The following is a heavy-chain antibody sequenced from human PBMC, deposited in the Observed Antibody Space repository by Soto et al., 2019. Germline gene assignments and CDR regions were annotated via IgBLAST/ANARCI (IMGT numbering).Heavy chain of an antibody. Sequence: EVQLVESGGGLVQPGGSLRLSCAASGFTFSSYSMSWVRQAPGKGLEWVSYISSSSSALYYADSVKGRFTISRDNAKNSLYLQMNSLRAEDTAVYYCATEGGKYNWFDPWGQGTLVTVSS. J-gene: IGHJ5*02. D-gene: IGHD3-16*01. CDR3: ATEGGKYNWFDP. V-gene: IGHV3-48*01. CDR1: GFTFSSYS. CDR2: ISSSSSAL.